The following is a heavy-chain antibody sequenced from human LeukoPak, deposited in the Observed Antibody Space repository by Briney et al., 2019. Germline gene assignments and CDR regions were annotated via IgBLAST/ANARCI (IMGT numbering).Heavy chain of an antibody. CDR2: INPNSGGT. Sequence: GASVKVSCKASGYTFTGYYMHWVRQAPGQGLEWMGWINPNSGGTNYAQKFQGRVTMTRDTSISTAYMELSRLRSDDTAVYYCARVGGVRKIVGATNPFDYWGQGTLVTVSS. CDR3: ARVGGVRKIVGATNPFDY. D-gene: IGHD1-26*01. V-gene: IGHV1-2*02. CDR1: GYTFTGYY. J-gene: IGHJ4*02.